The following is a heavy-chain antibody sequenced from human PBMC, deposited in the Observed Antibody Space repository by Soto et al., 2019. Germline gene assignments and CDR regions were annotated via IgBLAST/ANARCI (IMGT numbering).Heavy chain of an antibody. Sequence: QVVLLQSGAEVKEPGSSVRVSCQVSGSTFNNFAFSWVRQAPGHGPEWMGGIVVDSTTAEYSQRFQDRVTITADTSTDTLYMELGSLTFEYTAVYYCARAIKRWEVNYYFDFWGQGTLVTVSS. CDR2: IVVDSTTA. CDR3: ARAIKRWEVNYYFDF. J-gene: IGHJ4*02. CDR1: GSTFNNFA. V-gene: IGHV1-69*06. D-gene: IGHD1-26*01.